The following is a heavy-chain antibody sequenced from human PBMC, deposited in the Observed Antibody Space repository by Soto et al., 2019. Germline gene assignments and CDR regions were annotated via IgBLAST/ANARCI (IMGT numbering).Heavy chain of an antibody. Sequence: QVQLQQWGAGLLKPSETLSLTCAVYGGSFSGYYWSWIRQPPGKGLEWIGEINHSGSTNYNPSLKMRVTISVDTSKSQFSLKLSSVTAADTAVYYCAGSTGPFDYWGQGTLVTVSS. CDR1: GGSFSGYY. CDR2: INHSGST. J-gene: IGHJ4*02. D-gene: IGHD2-8*02. V-gene: IGHV4-34*01. CDR3: AGSTGPFDY.